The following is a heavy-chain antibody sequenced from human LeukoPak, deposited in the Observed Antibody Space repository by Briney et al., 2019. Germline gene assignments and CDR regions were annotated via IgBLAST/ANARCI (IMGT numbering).Heavy chain of an antibody. CDR1: GFTFSDYY. CDR3: ARPRAGSGSYGMNWFDP. J-gene: IGHJ5*02. V-gene: IGHV3-11*01. CDR2: ISSSGSTI. Sequence: TGGSLRLSCAASGFTFSDYYMSWIRQAPGKGLEWVSYISSSGSTIYYADSVKGRFAISRDNAKNSLYLQMNSLRAEDTAVYYCARPRAGSGSYGMNWFDPWGQGTLVTVSS. D-gene: IGHD3-10*01.